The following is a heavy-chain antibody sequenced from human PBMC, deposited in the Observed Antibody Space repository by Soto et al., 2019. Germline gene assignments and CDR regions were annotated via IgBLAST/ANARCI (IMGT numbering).Heavy chain of an antibody. D-gene: IGHD1-20*01. Sequence: QITLKESGPTLVKPTQTLTLTCTFSGFSLSTSGVSVGWIRQPPGKALEWLALIYWGDDKRYSPSLKSRVAITKDTSKNQVVLTMTNMDPVDAATYFCVHSSYTNWCDPWGQGTLVTVSS. J-gene: IGHJ5*02. CDR1: GFSLSTSGVS. V-gene: IGHV2-5*02. CDR2: IYWGDDK. CDR3: VHSSYTNWCDP.